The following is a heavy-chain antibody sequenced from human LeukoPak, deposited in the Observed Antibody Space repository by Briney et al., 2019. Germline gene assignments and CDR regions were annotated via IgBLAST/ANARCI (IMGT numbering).Heavy chain of an antibody. V-gene: IGHV4-39*01. CDR3: ARQSYDSSGYYYVHYYYMDV. CDR2: IYDSGST. Sequence: SETLYLICTVSGGSINSGTYYWGWIRQPPAKGMEWIGSIYDSGSTYYNPSLKSRVTISVDTSKNQFFLKLSSVTAADTAVYYCARQSYDSSGYYYVHYYYMDVWGKGTTVTVSS. CDR1: GGSINSGTYY. J-gene: IGHJ6*03. D-gene: IGHD3-22*01.